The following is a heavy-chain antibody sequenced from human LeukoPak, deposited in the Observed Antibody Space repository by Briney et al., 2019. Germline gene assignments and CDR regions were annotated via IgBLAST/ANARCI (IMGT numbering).Heavy chain of an antibody. Sequence: PGGSLRLSCAASGFTFSNAWMSWVRQAPGKGLEWVGRIKSKTDGGTTDYAARVKGRFTISRDDSKNTLYLQMNSMKTEDTAVYYCTTDSHVRQWLVGAQFDYWGQGTLVTVSS. J-gene: IGHJ4*02. D-gene: IGHD6-19*01. V-gene: IGHV3-15*01. CDR1: GFTFSNAW. CDR3: TTDSHVRQWLVGAQFDY. CDR2: IKSKTDGGTT.